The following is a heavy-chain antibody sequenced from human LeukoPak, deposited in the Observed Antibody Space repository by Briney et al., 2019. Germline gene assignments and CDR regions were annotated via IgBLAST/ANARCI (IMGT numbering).Heavy chain of an antibody. CDR3: ARFAVHRRLAVAGQFGLDY. Sequence: ASVKVSCKASGYIFTSYNINWVRQAPGQGLEWMGIINPSGGSTNYAQKFQGRVTTTRDTSTSTVYMELSSLRSEDTAVYYCARFAVHRRLAVAGQFGLDYWGQGTLVTVSS. CDR2: INPSGGST. CDR1: GYIFTSYN. V-gene: IGHV1-46*01. J-gene: IGHJ4*02. D-gene: IGHD6-19*01.